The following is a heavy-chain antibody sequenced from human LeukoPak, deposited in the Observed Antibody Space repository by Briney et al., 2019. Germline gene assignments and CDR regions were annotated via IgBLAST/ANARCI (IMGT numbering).Heavy chain of an antibody. V-gene: IGHV3-9*03. J-gene: IGHJ1*01. CDR3: AEGPNSSGYPGLFQH. CDR1: GFTFDDYA. Sequence: PGRSLRLSCAASGFTFDDYAMHWVRQAPGKGLEWVSGISWNSGSIGYADSVKGRFTISRDNAKNSLYLQMNSLRAEDMALYYCAEGPNSSGYPGLFQHWGQGTLVTVSS. D-gene: IGHD3-22*01. CDR2: ISWNSGSI.